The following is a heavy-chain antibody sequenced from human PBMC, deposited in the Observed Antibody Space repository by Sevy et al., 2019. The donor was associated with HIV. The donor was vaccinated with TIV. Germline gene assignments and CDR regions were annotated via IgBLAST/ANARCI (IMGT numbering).Heavy chain of an antibody. CDR1: GISFSNYW. Sequence: GGSLRLSCAASGISFSNYWMSWVRQAPGKGLEWVANINQDGSEKKFVGSAKGRFTISRDNAKNSVYLQMNSLTAEDTAVYYCARDRWAKYPEDGFDIWGQGTMVTVSS. J-gene: IGHJ3*02. V-gene: IGHV3-7*01. CDR2: INQDGSEK. CDR3: ARDRWAKYPEDGFDI.